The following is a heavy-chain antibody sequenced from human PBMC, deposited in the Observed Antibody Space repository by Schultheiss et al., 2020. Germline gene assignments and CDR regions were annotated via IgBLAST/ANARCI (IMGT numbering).Heavy chain of an antibody. D-gene: IGHD1-26*01. CDR1: GFTFSSYA. CDR2: ISGSGGST. V-gene: IGHV3-23*01. CDR3: AKDRTIVVRSAFDI. J-gene: IGHJ3*02. Sequence: GGSLRLSCAASGFTFSSYAMSWVRQAPGKGLEWVSAISGSGGSTYYADSVKGRFTITRDESKNTLYLQMNRLTAEDTAVYYCAKDRTIVVRSAFDIWGQGTVVTVSS.